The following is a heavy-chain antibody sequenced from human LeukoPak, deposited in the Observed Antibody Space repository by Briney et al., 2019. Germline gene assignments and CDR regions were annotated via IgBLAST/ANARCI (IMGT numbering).Heavy chain of an antibody. D-gene: IGHD2-15*01. CDR3: AREPRYCSGGSCAFDP. CDR1: GDSFSAYY. V-gene: IGHV4-34*01. Sequence: PSETLSLTCAVYGDSFSAYYWSWIRQPPGNGLEWIGEINHSGSTNYNPSLKSRVTISVDTSKNQFSLKLSSVTAADTAVYYCAREPRYCSGGSCAFDPWGQGTLVTVSS. J-gene: IGHJ5*02. CDR2: INHSGST.